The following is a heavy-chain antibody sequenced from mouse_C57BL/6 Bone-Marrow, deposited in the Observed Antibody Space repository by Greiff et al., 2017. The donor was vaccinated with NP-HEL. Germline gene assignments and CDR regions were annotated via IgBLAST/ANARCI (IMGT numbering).Heavy chain of an antibody. J-gene: IGHJ3*01. V-gene: IGHV1-69*01. Sequence: VQLQQSGAELVMPGASVKLSCKASGYTFTSYWMHWVKQRPGQGLEWIGEIDPSDSYTNYNQKFKGKSTLTVDKSSSPACMPLSSLTSEDSAVYYCAITGTFAYWGQGTLVTVSA. CDR2: IDPSDSYT. CDR1: GYTFTSYW. D-gene: IGHD4-1*01. CDR3: AITGTFAY.